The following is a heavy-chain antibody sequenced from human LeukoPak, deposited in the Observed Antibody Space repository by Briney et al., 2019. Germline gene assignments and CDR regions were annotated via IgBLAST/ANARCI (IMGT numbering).Heavy chain of an antibody. CDR3: ARGHKVRGVPGGDY. V-gene: IGHV3-23*01. D-gene: IGHD2-8*02. CDR1: GFTFSYYD. CDR2: ITLSGGST. J-gene: IGHJ4*02. Sequence: PGGSLRLSCAASGFTFSYYDMSWVRQAPGKGLEWVASITLSGGSTFYADSVKGRFTISRDNSKNTPYLQMNSLRAEDTAVYYCARGHKVRGVPGGDYWGQGTLVTVSS.